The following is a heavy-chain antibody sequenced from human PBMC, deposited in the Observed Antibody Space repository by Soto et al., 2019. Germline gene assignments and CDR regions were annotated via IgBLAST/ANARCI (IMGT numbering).Heavy chain of an antibody. CDR2: INSEASII. CDR1: GITFRSYW. D-gene: IGHD6-13*01. J-gene: IGHJ4*02. V-gene: IGHV3-74*01. CDR3: ASDAAAGLKF. Sequence: EVQLVESGGGLVQPGGSLRLSCAVSGITFRSYWMHWIRQAPGKGLVWVSHINSEASIINYADSVKGRFTISRDNARNTLYLQMNSLRVDDTAIYYCASDAAAGLKFWGQGTLVTVSS.